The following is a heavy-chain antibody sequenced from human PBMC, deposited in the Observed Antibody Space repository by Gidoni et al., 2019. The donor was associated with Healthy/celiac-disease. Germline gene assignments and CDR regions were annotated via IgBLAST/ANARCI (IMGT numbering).Heavy chain of an antibody. CDR2: IIPSFGTA. J-gene: IGHJ6*02. CDR3: ARDQDTVTTLGYYGMDV. D-gene: IGHD4-17*01. Sequence: QVQLVQSGAEVKKPGSSVKVSFKASGGTFSSYAISWVRQAPGQGLEWMGGIIPSFGTANYAQKFQGRVTITADESTSTADMERSSLRAEDTAVYYCARDQDTVTTLGYYGMDVWGQGTTVTVSS. V-gene: IGHV1-69*12. CDR1: GGTFSSYA.